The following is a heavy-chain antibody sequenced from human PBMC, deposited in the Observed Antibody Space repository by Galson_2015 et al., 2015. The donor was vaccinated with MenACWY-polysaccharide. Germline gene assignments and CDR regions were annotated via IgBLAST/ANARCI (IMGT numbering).Heavy chain of an antibody. D-gene: IGHD6-19*01. V-gene: IGHV3-21*01. CDR1: GFIFSDYN. Sequence: SLRLSCAASGFIFSDYNMNWVHQAPGKGLEWVSSITSRSSYLKYADSVKGRFTISRDNANNSLSLQMNSLRAEDTAVYYCARDRDAVTGIWYFDKGGQGIHVTVSS. CDR2: ITSRSSYL. J-gene: IGHJ4*02. CDR3: ARDRDAVTGIWYFDK.